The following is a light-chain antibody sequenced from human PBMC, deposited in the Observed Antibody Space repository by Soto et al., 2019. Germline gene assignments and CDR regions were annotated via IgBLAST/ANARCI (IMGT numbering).Light chain of an antibody. CDR1: QSVRSAH. V-gene: IGKV3-20*01. J-gene: IGKJ1*01. CDR3: QQYDNPPGT. Sequence: DIVLTQSPGTLSVSPGERATLSCRASQSVRSAHFAWYQQRPGRAPRLLIYAASTRATGIPDRFSGSGSGTDFRLTISRLEPEDFAVYYCQQYDNPPGTFGPGTKVEIK. CDR2: AAS.